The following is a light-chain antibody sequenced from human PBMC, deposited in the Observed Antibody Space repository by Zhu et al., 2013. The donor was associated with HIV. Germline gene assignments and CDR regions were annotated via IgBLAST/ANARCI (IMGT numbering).Light chain of an antibody. J-gene: IGKJ2*01. CDR1: QRVSSD. CDR2: GAS. CDR3: QHRSEGPPYT. V-gene: IGKV3-11*01. Sequence: EIVLTQSPGIVSVSPGERATLSCRASQRVSSDLAWYQQNPGQAPRLLVYGASTRATGIPDRFSGSGSGTDFTLTISSLEPEDVAVYFCQHRSEGPPYTFGPGTKLEIK.